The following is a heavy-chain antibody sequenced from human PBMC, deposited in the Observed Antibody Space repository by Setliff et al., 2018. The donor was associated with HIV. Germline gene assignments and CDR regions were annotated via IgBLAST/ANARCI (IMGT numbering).Heavy chain of an antibody. D-gene: IGHD3-22*01. CDR1: GYTFTSYG. CDR3: ARWLLFVTMIVVVPREDAFDI. V-gene: IGHV1-18*01. J-gene: IGHJ3*02. Sequence: ASVKVSCKASGYTFTSYGISWVRQAPGQGLEWMGWISAYNGNTNYAQKLQGRVTMTTDTSTSTAYMELRSLRSDDTAVYYCARWLLFVTMIVVVPREDAFDIWGQGTMVTVSS. CDR2: ISAYNGNT.